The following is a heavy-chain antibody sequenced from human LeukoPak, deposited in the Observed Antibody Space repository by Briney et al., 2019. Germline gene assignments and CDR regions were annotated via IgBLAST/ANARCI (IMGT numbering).Heavy chain of an antibody. CDR2: IKSKTDGGTT. J-gene: IGHJ4*02. CDR3: TTDWWGIDYGDYGVY. CDR1: GFTFSKAW. Sequence: GGSLRLSCAASGFTFSKAWMSWVRQAPGKGLEWVGRIKSKTDGGTTDYAAPVKGRFTISRDDSKNTLYLQMNSLKTEDTAVYYCTTDWWGIDYGDYGVYWGQGTLVTVSS. V-gene: IGHV3-15*01. D-gene: IGHD4-17*01.